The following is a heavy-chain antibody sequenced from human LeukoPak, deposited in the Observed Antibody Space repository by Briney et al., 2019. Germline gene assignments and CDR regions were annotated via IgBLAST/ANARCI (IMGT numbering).Heavy chain of an antibody. CDR3: ASHFWSGYYADY. D-gene: IGHD3-3*02. CDR2: IYHSGST. CDR1: GYSTSSGYY. J-gene: IGHJ4*02. Sequence: PSETLSLTCTVSGYSTSSGYYWGWIRQPPGKGLEWIGSIYHSGSTYYNPSLKSRVTISVDTSKNQFSLKLSSVTAADTAVYYCASHFWSGYYADYWGQGTLVTVSS. V-gene: IGHV4-38-2*02.